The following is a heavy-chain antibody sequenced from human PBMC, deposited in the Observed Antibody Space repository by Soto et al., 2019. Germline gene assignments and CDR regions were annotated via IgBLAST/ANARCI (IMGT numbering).Heavy chain of an antibody. V-gene: IGHV3-53*01. CDR2: IYSGGST. CDR3: ARGSLDDILTGYYSFFY. Sequence: PGGSLRLSCAASGFTVSSNYMSWVRQAPGKGLEWVSVIYSGGSTYYADSVKGRFTISRDNSKNTLYLQMNSLRAEDTAVYYCARGSLDDILTGYYSFFYWGQGTLVTVSS. CDR1: GFTVSSNY. J-gene: IGHJ4*02. D-gene: IGHD3-9*01.